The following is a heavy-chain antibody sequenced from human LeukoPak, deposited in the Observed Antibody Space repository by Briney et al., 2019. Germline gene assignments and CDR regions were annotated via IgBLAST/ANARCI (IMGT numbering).Heavy chain of an antibody. V-gene: IGHV1-3*01. Sequence: ASVTVSCKASGYTFTSYAMHWVRQAPGQRLEWMGWINAGNGNTKYSQKFQGRVTITRDTSASTAYMELSSLRSEDTAVYYCARVHYDSSGYYCLFDYWGQGTLVTVSS. CDR2: INAGNGNT. D-gene: IGHD3-22*01. J-gene: IGHJ4*02. CDR3: ARVHYDSSGYYCLFDY. CDR1: GYTFTSYA.